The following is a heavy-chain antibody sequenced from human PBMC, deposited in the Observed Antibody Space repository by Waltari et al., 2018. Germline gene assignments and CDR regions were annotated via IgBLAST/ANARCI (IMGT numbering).Heavy chain of an antibody. V-gene: IGHV1-69*12. CDR2: IIPIFGTA. CDR3: ARDRKDIVVVPAAGDAFDI. D-gene: IGHD2-2*01. Sequence: QVQLVQSGAEVKKPGYSVKVSCKASGGTFSSYAISWGRQAPGQGLEWMGGIIPIFGTANYAQKFQGRVTITADESTSTAYMELSSLRSEDTAVYYCARDRKDIVVVPAAGDAFDIWGQGTMVTVSS. CDR1: GGTFSSYA. J-gene: IGHJ3*02.